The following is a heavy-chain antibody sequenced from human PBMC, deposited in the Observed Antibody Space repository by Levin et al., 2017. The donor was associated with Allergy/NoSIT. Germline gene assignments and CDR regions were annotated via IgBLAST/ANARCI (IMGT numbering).Heavy chain of an antibody. CDR3: ARGNNWSYDC. Sequence: GESLKISCAASGFTFSSSWMYWVRQAPGKGLEWVADISQEGSEKSYVDSVKGRFTISRDNAKNSLYLQMNTLRAEDTAVYFCARGNNWSYDCWGQGTLVTVSS. J-gene: IGHJ4*02. D-gene: IGHD1-1*01. V-gene: IGHV3-7*04. CDR1: GFTFSSSW. CDR2: ISQEGSEK.